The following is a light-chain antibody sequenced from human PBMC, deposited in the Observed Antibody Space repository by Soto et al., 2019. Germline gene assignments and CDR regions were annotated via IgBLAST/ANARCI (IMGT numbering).Light chain of an antibody. J-gene: IGLJ2*01. V-gene: IGLV4-69*01. CDR1: SGHSSYA. CDR3: QTWGTGIQV. CDR2: LNSAGSH. Sequence: QPVLTQSPSASASLGASVKLTCTLSSGHSSYAIAWHQQHQEKGPRYFMKLNSAGSHSKWDGITDRVSGSSSGAERYLTISSLQSEDEADYYCQTWGTGIQVFGGGTKLTVL.